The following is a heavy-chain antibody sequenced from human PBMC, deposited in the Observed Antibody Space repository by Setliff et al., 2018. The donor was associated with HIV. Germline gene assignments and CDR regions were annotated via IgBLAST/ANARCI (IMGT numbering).Heavy chain of an antibody. J-gene: IGHJ4*02. CDR1: GGSIISGGYY. V-gene: IGHV4-31*02. Sequence: SETLSLTCSISGGSIISGGYYWSWIRQHPEKGLEWIGYIYFTGKTYYNPSLKSRVSISVDTSKDQFSLNLKSVTAADTAIYYCVLLEVPFIEGIAPPLWGQGSLVTVSS. D-gene: IGHD2-15*01. CDR3: VLLEVPFIEGIAPPL. CDR2: IYFTGKT.